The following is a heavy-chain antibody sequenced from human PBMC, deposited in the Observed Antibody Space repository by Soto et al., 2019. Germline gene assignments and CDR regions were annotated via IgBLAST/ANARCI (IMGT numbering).Heavy chain of an antibody. CDR2: IHHRGST. D-gene: IGHD1-26*01. V-gene: IGHV4-38-2*02. Sequence: SETLSLTCTVSGYSISSGYFWGWIRQPPGKGLEWIGSIHHRGSTYYNPSLKSRVTISVDTSKNQFSLKLRSVTAADTAVYFCAREVGATARAFDFWGQGTLVTVSS. CDR1: GYSISSGYF. CDR3: AREVGATARAFDF. J-gene: IGHJ4*02.